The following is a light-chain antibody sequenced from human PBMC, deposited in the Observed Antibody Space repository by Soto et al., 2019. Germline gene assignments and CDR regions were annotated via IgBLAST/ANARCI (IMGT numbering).Light chain of an antibody. CDR2: DVT. CDR3: CSYAGTNTFV. CDR1: SNDVGGYHY. J-gene: IGLJ1*01. Sequence: QSALTQPRSVSGSPGQSVAISCTGTSNDVGGYHYVSWYQQFSGKAPKVIIYDVTKRPSGVPDRFSGSKSGNTAFLTISGLQAEDEADYYCCSYAGTNTFVFGTGTKLTVL. V-gene: IGLV2-11*01.